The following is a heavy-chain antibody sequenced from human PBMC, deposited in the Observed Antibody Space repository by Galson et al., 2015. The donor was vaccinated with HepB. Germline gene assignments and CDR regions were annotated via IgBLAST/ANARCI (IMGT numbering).Heavy chain of an antibody. V-gene: IGHV3-53*01. D-gene: IGHD6-13*01. CDR1: GFTVSSNY. CDR2: IYSGGST. J-gene: IGHJ4*02. Sequence: SLRLSCAASGFTVSSNYMSWVRQAPGKGLEWVSVIYSGGSTYYADSVKGRFTISRDNSKNTLYLQMNSLRAEDTAVYYCASIIAAAAGFDYWGQGTLVTVSS. CDR3: ASIIAAAAGFDY.